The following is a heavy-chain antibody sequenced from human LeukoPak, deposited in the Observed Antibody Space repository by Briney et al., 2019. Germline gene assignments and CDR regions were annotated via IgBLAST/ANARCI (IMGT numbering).Heavy chain of an antibody. CDR2: ISGSGGST. D-gene: IGHD3-22*01. J-gene: IGHJ3*02. CDR3: AKDQPRITMIVVVIRSNDAFDI. CDR1: GFTFSSYA. V-gene: IGHV3-23*01. Sequence: LPGGSLRLSCAASGFTFSSYAMSWVRQAPGKGLEWVSAISGSGGSTYYADSVKGWFTISRDNSKNTLYLQMNSLRAEDTAVYYCAKDQPRITMIVVVIRSNDAFDIWGQGTMVTVSS.